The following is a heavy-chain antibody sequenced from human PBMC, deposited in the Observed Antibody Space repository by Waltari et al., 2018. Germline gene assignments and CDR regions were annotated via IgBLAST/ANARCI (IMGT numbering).Heavy chain of an antibody. CDR1: GYTFTSYG. Sequence: QVHLVQSGAEVKKPGASVKVSCKTSGYTFTSYGITWFRKAPWQGLEWMGWISGYNGNTSSEQKLQARVTMTTDTSTSTAHMELRDLSPDDTAVYYCARDKSGWSYQAIDYWGQGTLVTVSS. CDR3: ARDKSGWSYQAIDY. J-gene: IGHJ4*02. V-gene: IGHV1-18*01. D-gene: IGHD1-26*01. CDR2: ISGYNGNT.